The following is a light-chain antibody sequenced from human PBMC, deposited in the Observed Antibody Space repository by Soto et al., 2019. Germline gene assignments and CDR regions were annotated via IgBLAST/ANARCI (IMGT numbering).Light chain of an antibody. Sequence: QSALTQPASVSGSPGQSITISCTGTSSDVGGYNFVSWYQQHPGKAPKLMIYEVNNRPSRVSNRFSGSKSGNTASLTISGLQAEDEADYYCSSWTSSTTQVLGGGTQLTVL. V-gene: IGLV2-14*01. CDR2: EVN. CDR3: SSWTSSTTQV. J-gene: IGLJ3*02. CDR1: SSDVGGYNF.